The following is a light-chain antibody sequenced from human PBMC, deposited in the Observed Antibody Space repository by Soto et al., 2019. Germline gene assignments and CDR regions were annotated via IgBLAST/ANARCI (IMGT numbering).Light chain of an antibody. CDR3: AVWDDSLTGYV. J-gene: IGLJ1*01. Sequence: QSVLTQPPSASGTPGQRVTISCSGSSSNIGTNTVNWYQQLPGSAPKLLIYSGNQRPSGVPDRFSASKSGTSASLAISGLQSGDEADYYCAVWDDSLTGYVFGPGTKLTVL. V-gene: IGLV1-44*01. CDR2: SGN. CDR1: SSNIGTNT.